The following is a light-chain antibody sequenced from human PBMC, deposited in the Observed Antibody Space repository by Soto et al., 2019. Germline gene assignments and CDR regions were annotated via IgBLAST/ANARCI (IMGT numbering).Light chain of an antibody. J-gene: IGKJ3*01. V-gene: IGKV3-20*01. Sequence: EIVLTQSPGTLSLSPGERATLSCRASQSVSSSNLAWYQQKPGQAPRLLIYGASSRATGIPDRFSGSGSGADFTLTITRLEPDAFAAYYCQPYGSLPFTFGPGNKLDVK. CDR2: GAS. CDR3: QPYGSLPFT. CDR1: QSVSSSN.